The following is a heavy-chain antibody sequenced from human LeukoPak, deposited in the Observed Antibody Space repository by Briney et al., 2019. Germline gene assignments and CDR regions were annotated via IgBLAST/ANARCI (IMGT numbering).Heavy chain of an antibody. CDR3: VSEGSDMPF. D-gene: IGHD2-15*01. V-gene: IGHV3-21*01. CDR2: IYTSSNYI. J-gene: IGHJ4*02. Sequence: GGSLRLSCAASGFTFSSYSMNWVRQAPGKGLEWVSSIYTSSNYIYYADSVKGRFTISRDNAKHSLYLQMNSLRAEATPVYSCVSEGSDMPFWGPGTPVTVSS. CDR1: GFTFSSYS.